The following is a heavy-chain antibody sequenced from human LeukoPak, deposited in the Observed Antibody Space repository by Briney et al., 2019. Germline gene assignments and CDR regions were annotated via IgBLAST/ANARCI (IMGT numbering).Heavy chain of an antibody. V-gene: IGHV4-34*01. Sequence: SETLSLTCAVYGGSFSGYYWSWIRQPPGKGLEWIGEINHSGSTNYNPSLKSRVTISVDTSKNQFSLKLSSVTAADTAVYYCARTYGYSSRSRKRFDPWGQGTLVTVSS. J-gene: IGHJ5*02. CDR1: GGSFSGYY. D-gene: IGHD6-13*01. CDR2: INHSGST. CDR3: ARTYGYSSRSRKRFDP.